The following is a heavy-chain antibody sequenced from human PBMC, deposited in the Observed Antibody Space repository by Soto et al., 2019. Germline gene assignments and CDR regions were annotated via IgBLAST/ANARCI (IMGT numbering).Heavy chain of an antibody. D-gene: IGHD6-13*01. V-gene: IGHV3-23*01. CDR3: AKDLDKAAAGTGYFFDH. J-gene: IGHJ4*02. Sequence: EVQLLESGGGLVQPGGSLRLSCAASGFTFSSYTMSWVRQAPGKGLEWVSAISSSGGSTYYAGSVKGRFTISRDNSKNTLYLQMNSLRAEDTAVYYCAKDLDKAAAGTGYFFDHWGQGTLVTVSS. CDR2: ISSSGGST. CDR1: GFTFSSYT.